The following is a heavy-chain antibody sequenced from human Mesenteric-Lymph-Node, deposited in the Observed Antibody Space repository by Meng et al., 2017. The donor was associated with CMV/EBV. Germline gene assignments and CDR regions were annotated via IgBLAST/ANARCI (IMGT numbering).Heavy chain of an antibody. Sequence: SLRLSCAASGFTVSSNYMSWVRQAPGKGLAWVSDVSTDSTYIYYADSVEGRFTISRDNAGNSLYLQMNSLRAEDTAVYYCARVVVDYYGSGSYDRFDSWGQGTLVTVSS. J-gene: IGHJ4*02. CDR3: ARVVVDYYGSGSYDRFDS. V-gene: IGHV3-21*01. D-gene: IGHD3-10*01. CDR2: VSTDSTYI. CDR1: GFTVSSNY.